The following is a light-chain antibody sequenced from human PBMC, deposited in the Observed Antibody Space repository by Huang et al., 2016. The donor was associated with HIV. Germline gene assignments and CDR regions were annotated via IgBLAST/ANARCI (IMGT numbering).Light chain of an antibody. V-gene: IGKV4-1*01. CDR3: QQYYSTLPT. J-gene: IGKJ4*01. CDR1: QSVLSSSNNKKY. Sequence: DIVMTQSPDSLAVSLVERATINCKSSQSVLSSSNNKKYLAWYQQKPGQSPRLLIYWASTRESGVPDRFSGSGSGTDFSLTISSLQAGDVAVYYCQQYYSTLPTFGGGTKVEIK. CDR2: WAS.